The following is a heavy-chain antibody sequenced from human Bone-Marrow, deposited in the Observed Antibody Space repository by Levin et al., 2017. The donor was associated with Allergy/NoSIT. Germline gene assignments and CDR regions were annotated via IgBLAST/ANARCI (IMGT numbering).Heavy chain of an antibody. CDR1: GFSFSSYS. J-gene: IGHJ4*02. D-gene: IGHD6-13*01. CDR2: ISSSSSYI. Sequence: SCAASGFSFSSYSMNWVRQAPGKGLEWVSSISSSSSYIYYADSVKGRFTISRDNAKNSLYLQMNSLRAEDTAVYYCARDYNHSSTWPYYFDYWGQGTLVTVSS. V-gene: IGHV3-21*01. CDR3: ARDYNHSSTWPYYFDY.